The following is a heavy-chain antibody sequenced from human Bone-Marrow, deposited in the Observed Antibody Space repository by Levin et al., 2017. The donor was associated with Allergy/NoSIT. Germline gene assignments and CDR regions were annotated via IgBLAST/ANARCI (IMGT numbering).Heavy chain of an antibody. CDR2: ISYDGSNK. Sequence: GGSLRLSCAASGFTFSSYAMHWVRQAPGKGLEWVAVISYDGSNKYYADSVKGRFTISRDNSKNTLYLQMNSLRAEDTAVYYCARWKRDGYNRAILDYWGQGTLVTVSS. D-gene: IGHD5-24*01. V-gene: IGHV3-30-3*01. CDR3: ARWKRDGYNRAILDY. CDR1: GFTFSSYA. J-gene: IGHJ4*02.